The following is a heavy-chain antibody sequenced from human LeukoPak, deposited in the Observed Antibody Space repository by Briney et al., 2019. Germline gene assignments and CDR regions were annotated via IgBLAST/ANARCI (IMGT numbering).Heavy chain of an antibody. V-gene: IGHV3-30*02. CDR3: AKDPRVLLWFGELYYFDY. Sequence: GGSLRLSCAASGFTFSAYGMHWVRQAPGKGLEWVAFIRFDGSNKYYADSVKGRFTISRDNSKNTLYLQMNSLRAEDTAVYYCAKDPRVLLWFGELYYFDYWGQGTLVTVSS. D-gene: IGHD3-10*01. CDR1: GFTFSAYG. J-gene: IGHJ4*02. CDR2: IRFDGSNK.